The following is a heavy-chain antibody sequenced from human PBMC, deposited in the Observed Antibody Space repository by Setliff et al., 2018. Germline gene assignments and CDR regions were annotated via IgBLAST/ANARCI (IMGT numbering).Heavy chain of an antibody. J-gene: IGHJ6*02. D-gene: IGHD4-17*01. CDR3: ARVVGDYDYEDYYYYGMDV. CDR2: MNPNSGNT. Sequence: ASVKVSCKASGYTFTSYDINWVRQATGQGLEWMGWMNPNSGNTGYAQKFQGRVTMTRNTSISTAYMDLSSLRFEDTAVYYCARVVGDYDYEDYYYYGMDVWGQGTTVTVSS. CDR1: GYTFTSYD. V-gene: IGHV1-8*02.